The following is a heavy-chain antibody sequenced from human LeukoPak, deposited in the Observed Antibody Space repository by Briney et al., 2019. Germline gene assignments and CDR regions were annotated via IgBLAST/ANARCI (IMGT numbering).Heavy chain of an antibody. V-gene: IGHV4-39*07. CDR2: MSQSGST. D-gene: IGHD3-3*01. J-gene: IGHJ4*01. Sequence: PSETLSLTCTVSGGSISSSSYYWTWIRQPPGKGLEWIGYMSQSGSTYYNPSLKSRVTISVDTSKSQFSLKLTSVTAADTAVYYCARDWSGPYYFDYWGQGTLVTVSS. CDR3: ARDWSGPYYFDY. CDR1: GGSISSSSYY.